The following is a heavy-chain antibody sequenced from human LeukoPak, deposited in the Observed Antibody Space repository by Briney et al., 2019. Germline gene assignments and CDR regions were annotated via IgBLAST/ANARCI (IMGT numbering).Heavy chain of an antibody. D-gene: IGHD6-19*01. CDR3: ARHGVAVAVDY. J-gene: IGHJ4*02. V-gene: IGHV4-59*04. CDR1: GGSISSYY. CDR2: IYYSGST. Sequence: PSETLSLTCTVSGGSISSYYWSWIRQPPGKGLEWIGYIYYSGSTYYNPSLKSRVTISVDTSKNQFSLKLSSVTAADTAVYYCARHGVAVAVDYWGQGTLVTVSS.